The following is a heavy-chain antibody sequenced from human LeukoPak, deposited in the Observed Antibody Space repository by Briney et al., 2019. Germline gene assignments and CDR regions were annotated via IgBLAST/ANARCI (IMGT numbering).Heavy chain of an antibody. Sequence: SVKVSCKASGGTFSSYAISWVRQAPGQGLEWMGGIIPIFGTANYAQKFQGRVTITADESTSTAYMELSRLTSGDTAVYYCARGSGYGDSPGLHWGQGTLVTVSS. D-gene: IGHD4-17*01. CDR1: GGTFSSYA. CDR3: ARGSGYGDSPGLH. CDR2: IIPIFGTA. J-gene: IGHJ4*02. V-gene: IGHV1-69*13.